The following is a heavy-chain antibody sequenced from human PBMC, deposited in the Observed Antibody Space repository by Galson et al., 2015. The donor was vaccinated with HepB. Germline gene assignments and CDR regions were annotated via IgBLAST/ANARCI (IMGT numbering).Heavy chain of an antibody. D-gene: IGHD3-22*01. CDR1: GGAFSSYA. V-gene: IGHV1-69*13. J-gene: IGHJ6*02. CDR2: IIPIFGTA. Sequence: SVKVSCKASGGAFSSYAISWVRQAPGQGLEWMGGIIPIFGTANYAQKFQGRVTITADESTSTAYMELSSLRSEDTAVYYCAAATRDSSGYRGDYYGMDVWGQGTTVTVSS. CDR3: AAATRDSSGYRGDYYGMDV.